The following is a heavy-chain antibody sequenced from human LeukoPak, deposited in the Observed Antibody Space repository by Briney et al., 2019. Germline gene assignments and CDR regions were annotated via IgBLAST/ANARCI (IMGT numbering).Heavy chain of an antibody. CDR2: ISGTSTYI. D-gene: IGHD6-13*01. CDR3: AREAGMDHY. J-gene: IGHJ4*02. CDR1: GFAFSSHS. V-gene: IGHV3-21*01. Sequence: PGGSLRLSCAASGFAFSSHSMNWVRQAPGKGLEWVSSISGTSTYIYYADSVKGRFTISRDNAKNSVYLQMNSLRAEDTAVYYCAREAGMDHYWGQGTLVTVSS.